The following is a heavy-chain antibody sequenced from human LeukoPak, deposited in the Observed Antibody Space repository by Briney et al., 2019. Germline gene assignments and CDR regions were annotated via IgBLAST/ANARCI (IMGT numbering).Heavy chain of an antibody. CDR2: IYYSGTT. D-gene: IGHD2-2*01. CDR1: GGSASGYY. V-gene: IGHV4-59*08. Sequence: SETLSLTCTVSGGSASGYYWSWIRQPPGKGLEYIGYIYYSGTTNYSPSLQSRVTISVDASKNQFSLKLSSATAADTAVYYCARSIVVVPAAMQGYYYYYMDVWGKGTTVTVSS. CDR3: ARSIVVVPAAMQGYYYYYMDV. J-gene: IGHJ6*03.